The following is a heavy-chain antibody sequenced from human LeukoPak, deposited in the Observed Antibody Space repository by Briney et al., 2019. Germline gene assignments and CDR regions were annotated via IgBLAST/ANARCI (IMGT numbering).Heavy chain of an antibody. V-gene: IGHV1-2*02. CDR3: ARDPGEPILEPFDY. Sequence: GASVKVSCKASGYSFTDKYMHWVRQAPGQGLEWMGWINPNSGGTNYAQKFQGRVTMTRDTSTSTVYMELSSLRSEDTAVYYCARDPGEPILEPFDYWGQGTLVTVSS. D-gene: IGHD1-14*01. CDR1: GYSFTDKY. J-gene: IGHJ4*02. CDR2: INPNSGGT.